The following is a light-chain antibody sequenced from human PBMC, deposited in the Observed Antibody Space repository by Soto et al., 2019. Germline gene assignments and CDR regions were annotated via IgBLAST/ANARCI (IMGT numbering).Light chain of an antibody. CDR3: CSYAASGTLV. CDR2: EDS. V-gene: IGLV2-23*01. J-gene: IGLJ3*02. Sequence: QSALTQPASVSGSPGQSITISCTGTSSDVGSYNLVSWYQQHPGKAPKVVIYEDSKRPSGVSDHFSGSKSGNTASLTISGLQADDEADYYCCSYAASGTLVFGGGTKVTVL. CDR1: SSDVGSYNL.